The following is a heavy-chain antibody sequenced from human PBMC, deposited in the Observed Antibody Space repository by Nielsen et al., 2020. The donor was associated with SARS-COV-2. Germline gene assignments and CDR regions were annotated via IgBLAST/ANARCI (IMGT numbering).Heavy chain of an antibody. CDR2: VSHSGSI. J-gene: IGHJ6*03. CDR1: GGSVSSNDW. V-gene: IGHV4-4*02. CDR3: AGGDLVVVPSPILGLGPFFYYFYLDV. Sequence: SETLSLTCAVSGGSVSSNDWWTSVRQSPGKGLGWIGEVSHSGSINYNPSLKSRVTLSMDKSKRQFSLRLTSVSAADTAVYFCAGGDLVVVPSPILGLGPFFYYFYLDVWGKGTTVIVSS. D-gene: IGHD2-2*01.